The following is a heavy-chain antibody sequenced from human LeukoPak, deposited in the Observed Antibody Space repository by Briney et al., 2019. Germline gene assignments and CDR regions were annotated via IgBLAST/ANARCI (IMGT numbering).Heavy chain of an antibody. V-gene: IGHV1-2*02. CDR2: INPNSGGT. CDR1: GYTFTGYY. J-gene: IGHJ4*02. Sequence: ASVKVSCKASGYTFTGYYMHWVRQAPGQGLEWMGWINPNSGGTNYAQKFQGRVTMTRDTSISTACMELSRLRSDDTAVYYCARLGWSEPVAGYWGQGTLVTVSS. CDR3: ARLGWSEPVAGY. D-gene: IGHD6-19*01.